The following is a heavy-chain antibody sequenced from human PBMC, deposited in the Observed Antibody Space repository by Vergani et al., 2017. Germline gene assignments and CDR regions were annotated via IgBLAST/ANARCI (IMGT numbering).Heavy chain of an antibody. Sequence: EVQLVQSGAEVKKPGESLKISCKGSGYSFTSYWIGWVRQMPGKGLEWMGIIYPGDSDTRYSPSFQGQVTISADKSISTAYLQWSGLKASDTAMYYCARLGLDYGDYYYYYMDVWGKGTTVTVSS. CDR3: ARLGLDYGDYYYYYMDV. D-gene: IGHD4-17*01. CDR1: GYSFTSYW. CDR2: IYPGDSDT. V-gene: IGHV5-51*01. J-gene: IGHJ6*03.